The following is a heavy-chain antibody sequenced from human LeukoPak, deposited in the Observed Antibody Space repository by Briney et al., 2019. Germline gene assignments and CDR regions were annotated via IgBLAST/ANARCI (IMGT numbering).Heavy chain of an antibody. D-gene: IGHD3-22*01. Sequence: SETLSLTCTVSGGSISSYYWSWIRQPPGKGLEWIGYIYYSGSTNYNPSLKSRVTISVDTSKNQFSLKLSSVTAADTAGYYCARGYSSGYPVGYWGQGTLVTVSS. CDR3: ARGYSSGYPVGY. V-gene: IGHV4-59*01. CDR2: IYYSGST. CDR1: GGSISSYY. J-gene: IGHJ4*02.